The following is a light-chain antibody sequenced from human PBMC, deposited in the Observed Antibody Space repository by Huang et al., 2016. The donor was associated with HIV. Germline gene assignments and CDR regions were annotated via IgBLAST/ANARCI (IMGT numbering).Light chain of an antibody. J-gene: IGKJ2*01. CDR3: MQRLQFPYT. Sequence: DIVMTQTPLFLSVTPGEPAFISCNASQSLFHGDDGDIHLDWYVQKPGQSPHLLIYIRSFRASGVPDRFIGDGAGSDFTLKITRVEAEDAGVYYCMQRLQFPYTFGQGTK. V-gene: IGKV2-40*01. CDR2: IRS. CDR1: QSLFHGDDGDIH.